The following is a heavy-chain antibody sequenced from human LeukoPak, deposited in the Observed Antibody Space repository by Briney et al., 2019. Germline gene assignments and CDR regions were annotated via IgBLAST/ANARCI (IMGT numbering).Heavy chain of an antibody. CDR3: AKKAAAGEYFDY. J-gene: IGHJ4*02. V-gene: IGHV3-23*01. Sequence: GGSLRLSCAASGFTFSSYGMSWVRRAPGKGLEWVSAISGSGGSTYYADSVKGRFTISRDNSKNTLYLQMNSLRAEDTAVYYCAKKAAAGEYFDYWGQGTLVTVSS. CDR1: GFTFSSYG. CDR2: ISGSGGST. D-gene: IGHD6-13*01.